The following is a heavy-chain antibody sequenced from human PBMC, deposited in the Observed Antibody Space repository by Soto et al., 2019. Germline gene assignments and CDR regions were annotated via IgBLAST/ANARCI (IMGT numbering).Heavy chain of an antibody. CDR3: ARKGDPTNWGSGNVFDV. J-gene: IGHJ3*01. CDR1: GFTFSSYS. D-gene: IGHD7-27*01. V-gene: IGHV3-48*01. CDR2: ISSSSSTI. Sequence: GGSLRLSCAASGFTFSSYSMNWVRQAPGKGLEWISYISSSSSTIYYADSVKGRFTISRDNSKNTLYLQMNSLRVEDTAVYYCARKGDPTNWGSGNVFDVWGQGTMVTVSS.